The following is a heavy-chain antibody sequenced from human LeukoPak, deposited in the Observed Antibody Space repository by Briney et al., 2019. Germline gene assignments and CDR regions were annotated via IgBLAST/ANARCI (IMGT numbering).Heavy chain of an antibody. D-gene: IGHD3-22*01. Sequence: GGSLRLSCAASGFTFSSYAMHWVRQAPGKGLEWVAVISYDGSNKYYADSVKGRFTISRDNSKNTVYLQMNSLRAEDTAVYYCAKDPTHFRVWDDYDNTRLNYWGQGTLVTVSS. CDR1: GFTFSSYA. CDR3: AKDPTHFRVWDDYDNTRLNY. V-gene: IGHV3-30*04. J-gene: IGHJ4*02. CDR2: ISYDGSNK.